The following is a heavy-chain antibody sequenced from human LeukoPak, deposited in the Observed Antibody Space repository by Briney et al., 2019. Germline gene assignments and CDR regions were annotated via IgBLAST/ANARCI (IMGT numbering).Heavy chain of an antibody. CDR2: ISAYNGNT. CDR3: ARDPFYDTVGGSYRPLDY. J-gene: IGHJ4*02. D-gene: IGHD3-16*02. CDR1: GYTLTSYG. Sequence: ASGKASCKPSGYTLTSYGISWVRQAPGQGLEWMGWISAYNGNTNYVEKLRGRVTMTTDRSTATAYMELRSLTSDDTAMYYCARDPFYDTVGGSYRPLDYWGQGTPITVSS. V-gene: IGHV1-18*01.